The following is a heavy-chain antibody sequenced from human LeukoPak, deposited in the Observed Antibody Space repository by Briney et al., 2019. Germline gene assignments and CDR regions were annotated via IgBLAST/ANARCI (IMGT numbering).Heavy chain of an antibody. CDR3: AREGSDYYGSGSYYRSYYYYMDV. D-gene: IGHD3-10*01. CDR2: IYTSGST. CDR1: GGSINSYY. J-gene: IGHJ6*03. V-gene: IGHV4-4*07. Sequence: PSETLSLTCTVSGGSINSYYWSWIRQPAGKGLEWIGRIYTSGSTNYNPSLKSRVTMSVDTSKNQFSLKLSSVTAADTAVYYCAREGSDYYGSGSYYRSYYYYMDVWGKGTTVTISS.